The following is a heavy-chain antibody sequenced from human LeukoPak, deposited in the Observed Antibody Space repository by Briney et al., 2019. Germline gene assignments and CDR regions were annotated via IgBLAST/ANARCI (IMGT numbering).Heavy chain of an antibody. CDR3: ARGLDYGDYEVISYLDY. CDR1: GDSISGSKW. Sequence: SETLSLTCAVSGDSISGSKWWSWVRPSPGKGLEWIGEIYHSGSTSYNPSLKSRVSISLDKPKKQFSLRLRSVTAADTAVYYCARGLDYGDYEVISYLDYWGQGTLVTVS. J-gene: IGHJ4*02. D-gene: IGHD4-17*01. V-gene: IGHV4-4*02. CDR2: IYHSGST.